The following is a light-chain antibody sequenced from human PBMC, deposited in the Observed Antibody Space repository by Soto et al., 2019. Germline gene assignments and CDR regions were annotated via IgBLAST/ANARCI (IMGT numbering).Light chain of an antibody. CDR3: QQSYTAPSIT. J-gene: IGKJ5*01. Sequence: DRQMWQSASALSGSGGDKVTSSCRASQSISSSLNWYQQKSGKAPNLLIYGVSRLQGGVPSRFSGSGSGTDFTLSISSLQPEDFATYYCQQSYTAPSITFGQGTRLEIK. V-gene: IGKV1-39*01. CDR2: GVS. CDR1: QSISSS.